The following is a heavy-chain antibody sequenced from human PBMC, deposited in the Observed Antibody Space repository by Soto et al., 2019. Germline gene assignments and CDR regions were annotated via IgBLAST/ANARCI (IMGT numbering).Heavy chain of an antibody. D-gene: IGHD2-8*01. J-gene: IGHJ3*02. CDR1: GGSISTYY. Sequence: QVQLQESGPGLVTPSETPSLTCTVSGGSISTYYWTWIRQSPEKGLEWLGNIYYSGSTNYSPSLNSRLTISLDTSKNQFSLKLRSVTAADTAVYYCARESRCVNGACGNVFDIWGRGTKVTVSS. V-gene: IGHV4-59*12. CDR3: ARESRCVNGACGNVFDI. CDR2: IYYSGST.